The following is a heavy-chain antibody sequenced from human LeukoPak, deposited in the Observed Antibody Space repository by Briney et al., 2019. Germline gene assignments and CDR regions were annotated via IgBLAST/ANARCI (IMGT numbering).Heavy chain of an antibody. CDR3: ARSSLGSSGYYPSFYYYYGMDV. Sequence: SETLSLTCTVSGGSISSYYWSWIRQPPGKGLEWIGYIYYSGSTNYNPSLKSRVTISVDTSKNQFSLKLSSVTAADTAVYYCARSSLGSSGYYPSFYYYYGMDVLGQGTTVTVSS. CDR2: IYYSGST. V-gene: IGHV4-59*08. D-gene: IGHD3-22*01. J-gene: IGHJ6*02. CDR1: GGSISSYY.